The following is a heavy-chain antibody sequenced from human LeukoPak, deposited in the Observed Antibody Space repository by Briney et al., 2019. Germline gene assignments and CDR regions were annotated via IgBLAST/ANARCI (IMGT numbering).Heavy chain of an antibody. J-gene: IGHJ3*02. CDR3: ARDDSALGGVNAFDT. D-gene: IGHD2-15*01. CDR2: IYTSGST. Sequence: SEALSLTCTVSGGSISSYYWSWLRQPAGKGLEWIGRIYTSGSTNYNPSLKSRVTMSVDTSKNQFSLKLSSVTAADTAVYYCARDDSALGGVNAFDTWGQGTMVTVSS. V-gene: IGHV4-4*07. CDR1: GGSISSYY.